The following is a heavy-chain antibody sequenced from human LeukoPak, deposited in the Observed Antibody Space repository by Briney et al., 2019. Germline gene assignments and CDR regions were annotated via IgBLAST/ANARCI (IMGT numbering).Heavy chain of an antibody. CDR2: IIPIFGTA. J-gene: IGHJ4*02. V-gene: IGHV1-69*13. CDR1: GGTFSSYA. CDR3: ARDSGSYGTFDY. Sequence: ASVKVSCKASGGTFSSYAISWVRQAPGQGLEWMGGIIPIFGTANYAQKFQGRVTITADESTSTAYMELSSLRSEDTAVYYCARDSGSYGTFDYWGQGTLATVSS. D-gene: IGHD1-26*01.